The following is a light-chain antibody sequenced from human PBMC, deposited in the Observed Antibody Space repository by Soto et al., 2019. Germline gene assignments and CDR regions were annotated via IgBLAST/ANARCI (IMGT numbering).Light chain of an antibody. CDR1: QTVSSSY. Sequence: EIVLTQSPGTLSLSPGETATLSCRASQTVSSSYLAWYQQKPGQAPRLLIYGTSSRATGIPDRFSGSGSGTDFTLTISRLEPEDFAVYYCQHYVGSPFGGGTKVEIE. CDR2: GTS. CDR3: QHYVGSP. V-gene: IGKV3-20*01. J-gene: IGKJ4*01.